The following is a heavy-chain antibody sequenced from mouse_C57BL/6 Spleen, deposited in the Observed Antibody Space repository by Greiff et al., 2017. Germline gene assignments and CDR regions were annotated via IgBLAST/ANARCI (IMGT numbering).Heavy chain of an antibody. CDR2: IWSGGST. J-gene: IGHJ4*01. Sequence: VQLQQSGPGLVQPSQSLSITCTVSGFSLTSYGVHWVRQSPGKGLEWLGVIWSGGSTDYNAAFISRLSISKDNSKSQVFFKMNSLQADDTAIYYCATDYDYDVRAMDYWGQGTSVTVSS. D-gene: IGHD2-4*01. V-gene: IGHV2-2*01. CDR3: ATDYDYDVRAMDY. CDR1: GFSLTSYG.